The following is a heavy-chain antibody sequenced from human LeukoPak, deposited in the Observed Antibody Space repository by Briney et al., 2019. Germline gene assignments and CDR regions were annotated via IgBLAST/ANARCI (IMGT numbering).Heavy chain of an antibody. CDR1: GGSISSSYW. Sequence: SETLSLTCAVSGGSISSSYWWSWVRQPPGKGLEWIGEVCHSGTTNYYPSLKSRVTISVDTSKNQFSLKLSSVTAADTAVYYCARRGVRHSYGFYYYYYMDVWGKGTTVTVSS. J-gene: IGHJ6*03. V-gene: IGHV4-4*02. D-gene: IGHD5-18*01. CDR2: VCHSGTT. CDR3: ARRGVRHSYGFYYYYYMDV.